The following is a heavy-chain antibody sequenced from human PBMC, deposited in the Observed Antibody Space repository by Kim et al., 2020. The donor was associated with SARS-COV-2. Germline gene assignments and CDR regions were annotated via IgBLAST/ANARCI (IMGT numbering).Heavy chain of an antibody. CDR2: ISGSGGST. CDR1: GFTFSSYA. CDR3: AKEAHGAVGDYGSGSYPPSYYYYGMDV. V-gene: IGHV3-23*01. Sequence: GGSLRLSCAASGFTFSSYAMSWVRQAPGKGLEWVSAISGSGGSTYYADSVKGRFTISRDNSKNTLYLQMNSLGAEDTAVYYCAKEAHGAVGDYGSGSYPPSYYYYGMDVWGQGTTVTVAS. D-gene: IGHD3-10*01. J-gene: IGHJ6*02.